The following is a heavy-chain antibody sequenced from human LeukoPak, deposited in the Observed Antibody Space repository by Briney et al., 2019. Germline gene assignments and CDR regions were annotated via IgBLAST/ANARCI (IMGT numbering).Heavy chain of an antibody. Sequence: AASVKVSCKASGGTFSSYAISWVRQAPGQGLEWMGGIIPIFGTANYAQKFQDRVTITADKSTGTAYMELSSLRSEDTAVYYCARGPSGYHNTGGQGTLVTVSS. J-gene: IGHJ4*02. CDR3: ARGPSGYHNT. CDR2: IIPIFGTA. CDR1: GGTFSSYA. D-gene: IGHD5-12*01. V-gene: IGHV1-69*06.